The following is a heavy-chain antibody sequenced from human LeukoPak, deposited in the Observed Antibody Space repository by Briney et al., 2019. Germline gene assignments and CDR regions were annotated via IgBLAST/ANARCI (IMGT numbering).Heavy chain of an antibody. J-gene: IGHJ4*02. CDR3: ARDHSLGGRDFDY. D-gene: IGHD7-27*01. V-gene: IGHV1-2*06. Sequence: SSVNVSCKASVYTFTGYYMHWVRQAPGQGLEWMGRINPNSGGTNYAQKFQGRVTMTRDTSISTAYMELSRLRSDDTAVYYCARDHSLGGRDFDYWGQGTLVTVSS. CDR2: INPNSGGT. CDR1: VYTFTGYY.